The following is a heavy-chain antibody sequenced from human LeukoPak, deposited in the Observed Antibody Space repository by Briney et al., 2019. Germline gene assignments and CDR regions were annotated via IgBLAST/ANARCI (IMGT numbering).Heavy chain of an antibody. CDR3: ARAQSLTAPAGTFANS. V-gene: IGHV1-2*02. J-gene: IGHJ4*02. Sequence: ASVKVSCKASGYTFTGYFLHWVRRAPGQGFEWMGWINPNSGGTYYTQRFQGRVTMTRDTSISTAYMELSSLRSADTAVYYCARAQSLTAPAGTFANSWGQGTLVTVSS. D-gene: IGHD6-13*01. CDR2: INPNSGGT. CDR1: GYTFTGYF.